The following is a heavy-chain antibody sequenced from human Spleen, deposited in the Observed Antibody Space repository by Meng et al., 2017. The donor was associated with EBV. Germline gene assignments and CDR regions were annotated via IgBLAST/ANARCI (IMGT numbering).Heavy chain of an antibody. D-gene: IGHD3-22*01. Sequence: QGQLSQLGDEMQKHGASVNVSLKTSGFAITSNAFSWMRQAHRQGIEWVGMIKTDQDDIKYSQMFQGRVTITRDKAARTVYMELSDLRSEDTAVYYCARPAICDYDSSAPCDTWGQGTLVTVSS. V-gene: IGHV1-3*04. J-gene: IGHJ5*02. CDR3: ARPAICDYDSSAPCDT. CDR2: IKTDQDDI. CDR1: GFAITSNA.